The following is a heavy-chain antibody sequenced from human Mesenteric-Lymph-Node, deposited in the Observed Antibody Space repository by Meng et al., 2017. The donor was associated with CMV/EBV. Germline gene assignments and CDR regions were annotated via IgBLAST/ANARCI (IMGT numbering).Heavy chain of an antibody. CDR2: IIPIFGTA. Sequence: SVKVSCKASGGTFSSYAISWVRQAPGQGLEWMGGIIPIFGTANYAQKFQGRVTITTDESTSTAYMELSSLRSEDTAVYYCARVGYCSSTSCYGGPNYYYYGMDVWGQGTTVTVSS. V-gene: IGHV1-69*05. J-gene: IGHJ6*02. CDR1: GGTFSSYA. CDR3: ARVGYCSSTSCYGGPNYYYYGMDV. D-gene: IGHD2-2*01.